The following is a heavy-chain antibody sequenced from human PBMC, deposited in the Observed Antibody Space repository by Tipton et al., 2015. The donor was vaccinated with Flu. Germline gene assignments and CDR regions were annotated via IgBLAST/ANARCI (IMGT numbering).Heavy chain of an antibody. CDR3: ARDLRSSRWTPPQY. CDR2: ISATGSVL. D-gene: IGHD6-13*01. CDR1: GFTFSGYA. Sequence: SLRLSCVGSGFTFSGYALSWVRQAPGKGLEWLSYISATGSVLYYAPSVKGRFTISRDNANNSLYLQLNSLRVEDTAVYYCARDLRSSRWTPPQYWGQGTLVTVSS. V-gene: IGHV3-48*03. J-gene: IGHJ1*01.